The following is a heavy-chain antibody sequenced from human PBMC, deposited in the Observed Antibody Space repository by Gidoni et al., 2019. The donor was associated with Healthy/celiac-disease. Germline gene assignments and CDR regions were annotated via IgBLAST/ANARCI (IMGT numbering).Heavy chain of an antibody. V-gene: IGHV4-31*03. CDR3: ARTGDIVVVPAALFDY. D-gene: IGHD2-2*01. CDR2: IYYSGST. Sequence: QVQLQESGPGLVKPSQTLSLTCTVSGGSISSGRYYWSWIRQHPGKGLEWIVYIYYSGSTYYNPSLKSRVTISVDTSKNQFSLKLSSVTAADTAVYYCARTGDIVVVPAALFDYWGQGTLVTVSS. J-gene: IGHJ4*02. CDR1: GGSISSGRYY.